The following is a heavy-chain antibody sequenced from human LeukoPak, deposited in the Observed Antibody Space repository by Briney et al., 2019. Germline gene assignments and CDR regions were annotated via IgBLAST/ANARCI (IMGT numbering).Heavy chain of an antibody. J-gene: IGHJ6*02. V-gene: IGHV3-23*01. D-gene: IGHD3-22*01. CDR1: GFTFNNYA. CDR2: INGNGGSK. Sequence: GGSLRLSCAASGFTFNNYAMSWVRQAPGKGLEWVSAINGNGGSKYHADSVKGRFTISRDNSKNTLYQQMNSLRAEDTALYYCAKLRDSSGYTYYYDMDVWGQGTTVSVSS. CDR3: AKLRDSSGYTYYYDMDV.